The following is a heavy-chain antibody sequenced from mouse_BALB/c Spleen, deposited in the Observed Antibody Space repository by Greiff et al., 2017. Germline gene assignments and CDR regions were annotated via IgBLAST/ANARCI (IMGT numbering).Heavy chain of an antibody. CDR2: IYPGSGST. CDR3: AMGGDY. J-gene: IGHJ2*01. V-gene: IGHV1-77*01. CDR1: GYTFTDYV. Sequence: QVQLKESGPELVKPGASVKMSCKASGYTFTDYVISWVKQRTGQGLEWIGEIYPGSGSTYYNEKFKGKATLTADKSSNTAYMQLSSLTSEDSAVYFCAMGGDYWGQGTTLTVSS.